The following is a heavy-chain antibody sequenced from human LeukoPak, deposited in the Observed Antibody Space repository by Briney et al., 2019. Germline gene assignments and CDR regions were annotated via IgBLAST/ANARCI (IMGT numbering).Heavy chain of an antibody. Sequence: GSVSVSCTASGYTFTGYYMNWVRQAPGKGLEWMGWINPNSGGTNYAQKLQGRVTITRDTSTSTVYMELSSLRSADTAVYYCARGSSRSPRHAFDIWGQGTMVTVSS. CDR3: ARGSSRSPRHAFDI. CDR1: GYTFTGYY. J-gene: IGHJ3*02. CDR2: INPNSGGT. V-gene: IGHV1-2*02.